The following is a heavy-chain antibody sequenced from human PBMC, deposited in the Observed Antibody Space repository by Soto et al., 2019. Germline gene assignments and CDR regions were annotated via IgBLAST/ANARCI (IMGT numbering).Heavy chain of an antibody. CDR3: ARDGEYYYYGMDV. Sequence: TGGSLRLSCAASGFTFSSYSMNWVRQAPGKGLEWVSSISSSSSYIYYADSVKGRFTISRDNAKNSLYLQMNSLRAEDTAVYYCARDGEYYYYGMDVWGQGTTVTVSS. CDR2: ISSSSSYI. J-gene: IGHJ6*02. CDR1: GFTFSSYS. D-gene: IGHD7-27*01. V-gene: IGHV3-21*01.